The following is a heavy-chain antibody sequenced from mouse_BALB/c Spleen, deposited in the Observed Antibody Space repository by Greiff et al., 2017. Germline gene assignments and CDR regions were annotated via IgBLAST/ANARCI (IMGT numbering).Heavy chain of an antibody. CDR2: IDPENGNT. J-gene: IGHJ3*01. CDR1: GFNIKDYY. V-gene: IGHV14-1*02. CDR3: AYYDYDRSWLAY. D-gene: IGHD2-4*01. Sequence: EVQLQQSGAELVRPGALVKLSCKASGFNIKDYYMHWVKQRPEQGLEWIGWIDPENGNTIYDPKFQGKASITADTSSNTAYLQLSSLTSEDTAVYYCAYYDYDRSWLAYWGQGTLVTVSA.